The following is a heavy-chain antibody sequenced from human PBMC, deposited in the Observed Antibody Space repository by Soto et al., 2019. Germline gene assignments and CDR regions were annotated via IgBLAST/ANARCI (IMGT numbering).Heavy chain of an antibody. Sequence: SGSPSLTCTVTGDSISSYTYYWGWIRQPPGKELEFIGSVYYSGRTYYNPSLESRVTISIDTSNNQFSLNLRPVTAANTAVYYCARRSSEYTHGGGFDYWGPAPLVTVSS. D-gene: IGHD5-18*01. CDR1: GDSISSYTYY. CDR2: VYYSGRT. CDR3: ARRSSEYTHGGGFDY. J-gene: IGHJ4*02. V-gene: IGHV4-39*01.